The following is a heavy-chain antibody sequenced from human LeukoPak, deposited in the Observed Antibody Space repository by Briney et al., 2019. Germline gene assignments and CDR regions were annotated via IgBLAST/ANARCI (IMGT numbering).Heavy chain of an antibody. D-gene: IGHD1-26*01. J-gene: IGHJ4*02. CDR3: ASKKNSGSNYFDY. V-gene: IGHV4-4*02. CDR1: GGSISSDTW. Sequence: SETLSLTCAVSGGSISSDTWWSWVRQPPGKGLEWIGEIHHAGSTNYNPSLKSRLTTSLDKFKNQFSLKLNSVTAADTAVYYCASKKNSGSNYFDYWGQGTLVTVSS. CDR2: IHHAGST.